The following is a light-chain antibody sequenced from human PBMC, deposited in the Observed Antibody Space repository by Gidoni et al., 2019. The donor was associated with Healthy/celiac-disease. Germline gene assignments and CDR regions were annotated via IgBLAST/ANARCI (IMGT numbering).Light chain of an antibody. CDR3: AAWDDSLSGRGV. V-gene: IGLV1-47*01. Sequence: QSVLTQPPAASGTPGQRVTSSCSGSSSNIGSNYVYWYQQLPGTAPTLLIYRNNQRPSGVPDRFSGSKSGTSASLAISGLRSEDEADYYCAAWDDSLSGRGVFGGGTKLTVL. CDR2: RNN. CDR1: SSNIGSNY. J-gene: IGLJ3*02.